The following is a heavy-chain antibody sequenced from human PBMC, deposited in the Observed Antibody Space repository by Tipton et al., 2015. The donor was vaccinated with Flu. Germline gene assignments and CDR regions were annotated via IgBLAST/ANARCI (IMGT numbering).Heavy chain of an antibody. Sequence: SLRLSCAASGFTFSSYWMSWVRQAPGKGLEWVANINQDGSRKYYVDSVKGRFTISRDNAKNSLYLQMNSLRAGDTAVFYCAREGLDGYTFFDYWGQGTLVTVSS. V-gene: IGHV3-7*01. D-gene: IGHD5-24*01. CDR2: INQDGSRK. CDR3: AREGLDGYTFFDY. J-gene: IGHJ4*02. CDR1: GFTFSSYW.